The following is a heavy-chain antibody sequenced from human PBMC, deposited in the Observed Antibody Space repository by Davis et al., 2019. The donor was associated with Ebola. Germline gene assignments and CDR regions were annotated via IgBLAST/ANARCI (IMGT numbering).Heavy chain of an antibody. CDR2: ISNNGLST. CDR3: ARDPTVSEFYYYGMDI. V-gene: IGHV3-64*01. D-gene: IGHD4-11*01. Sequence: GGSLRLSCAASGFTFSTYAMHWVRQAPGKGLEHVSGISNNGLSTFYGNSVRGRFTISRDNSKNTLYLQLGSLRPEDTAVYYCARDPTVSEFYYYGMDIWGQGTTVTLSS. J-gene: IGHJ6*02. CDR1: GFTFSTYA.